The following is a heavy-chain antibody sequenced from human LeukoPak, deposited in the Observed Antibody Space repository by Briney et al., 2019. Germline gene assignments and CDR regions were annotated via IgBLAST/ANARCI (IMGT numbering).Heavy chain of an antibody. Sequence: SETLSLTCTVSGGSISSSSYYWGWIRQPPGKGLEWIGSIYYSGSTYYNPSLKSRDTISVDTSRNQFSLKLSSVTAADTAVYYCARLPAPSSSWYWYEFEVGYYFDYWGQGTLVTVSS. J-gene: IGHJ4*02. CDR3: ARLPAPSSSWYWYEFEVGYYFDY. CDR1: GGSISSSSYY. D-gene: IGHD6-13*01. CDR2: IYYSGST. V-gene: IGHV4-39*07.